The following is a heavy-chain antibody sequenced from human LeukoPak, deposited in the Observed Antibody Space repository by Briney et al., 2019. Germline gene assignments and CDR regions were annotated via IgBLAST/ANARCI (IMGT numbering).Heavy chain of an antibody. CDR3: ARGIYSTDLYFYMDV. V-gene: IGHV1-2*06. D-gene: IGHD2/OR15-2a*01. CDR1: GYALTGYY. CDR2: INPNSGTT. Sequence: ASVKVSCKASGYALTGYYMDWVRQAPGQGLEWMGRINPNSGTTNYAQKFQGRVTMTRDTSISTAYMEFNGLRSDDTAVYYCARGIYSTDLYFYMDVWGKGTTVTVYS. J-gene: IGHJ6*03.